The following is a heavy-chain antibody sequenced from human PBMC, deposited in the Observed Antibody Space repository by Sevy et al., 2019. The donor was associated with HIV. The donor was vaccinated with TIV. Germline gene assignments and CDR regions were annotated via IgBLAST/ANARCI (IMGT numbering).Heavy chain of an antibody. CDR2: IIPIFGTA. D-gene: IGHD2-2*01. Sequence: VSCKASGGTFSSYAISWVRQAPGQGLEWMGGIIPIFGTANYAKKFQGRVTITADESTSTAYMELSSLRSEETAVYYCARDWGYCSSTSCYEDYYYYGMDVWGQGTTVTVSS. CDR3: ARDWGYCSSTSCYEDYYYYGMDV. CDR1: GGTFSSYA. J-gene: IGHJ6*02. V-gene: IGHV1-69*01.